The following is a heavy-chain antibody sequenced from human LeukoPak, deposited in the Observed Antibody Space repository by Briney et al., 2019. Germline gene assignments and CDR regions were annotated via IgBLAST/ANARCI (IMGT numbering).Heavy chain of an antibody. CDR3: VRDPTTVVTLPYYFDF. J-gene: IGHJ4*02. Sequence: PGESLRLSCAASGFTFSRYSMNWVRQPPGKGLEWVSHISGNDNTMYYADSVKGRFSISRDNAKKSLFLQMNSLRAEDSAVYYCVRDPTTVVTLPYYFDFWGQGTLVTVSS. D-gene: IGHD4-23*01. V-gene: IGHV3-48*01. CDR1: GFTFSRYS. CDR2: ISGNDNTM.